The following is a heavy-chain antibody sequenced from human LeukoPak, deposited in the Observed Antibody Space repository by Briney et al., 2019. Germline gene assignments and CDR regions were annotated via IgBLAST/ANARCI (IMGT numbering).Heavy chain of an antibody. CDR2: INHSGST. Sequence: SETLPLTCAVYGGSFSGYYWSWIRQPPGKGLEWIGEINHSGSTNYKPSLKSRATISVDTSKNQFSLKLSSVTAADTAVYYCARGRGYNAFDFWGQGTMVTVSA. D-gene: IGHD5-18*01. J-gene: IGHJ3*01. CDR3: ARGRGYNAFDF. CDR1: GGSFSGYY. V-gene: IGHV4-34*01.